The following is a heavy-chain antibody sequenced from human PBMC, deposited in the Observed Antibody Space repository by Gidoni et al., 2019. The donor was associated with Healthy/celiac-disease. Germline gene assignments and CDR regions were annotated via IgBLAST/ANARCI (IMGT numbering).Heavy chain of an antibody. CDR2: INHSGST. J-gene: IGHJ4*02. D-gene: IGHD4-17*01. Sequence: QVQLQQWGAGLLKPSETLSLTCAVYGGSFSGYYWSWIRQPPGKGLEWIGEINHSGSTNYNPSLKSRVTISVDMSKNQFSLKLSSVTAADTAVYYCARGNRATVTRSRALFYWGQGTLVTVSS. CDR3: ARGNRATVTRSRALFY. CDR1: GGSFSGYY. V-gene: IGHV4-34*01.